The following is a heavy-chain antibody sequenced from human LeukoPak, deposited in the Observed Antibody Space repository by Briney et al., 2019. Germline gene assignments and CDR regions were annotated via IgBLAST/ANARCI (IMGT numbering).Heavy chain of an antibody. CDR3: TRDPHALDY. J-gene: IGHJ4*02. CDR2: ITSSSSTI. CDR1: GFTLSSYS. Sequence: GGSLRLSCAASGFTLSSYSMNWVRQAPGKGLEWVSYITSSSSTIHYADSVKGRFTISRDNAKNSLYLQMNSLRDGDTAVYYCTRDPHALDYWGQGTLVTVSS. V-gene: IGHV3-48*02.